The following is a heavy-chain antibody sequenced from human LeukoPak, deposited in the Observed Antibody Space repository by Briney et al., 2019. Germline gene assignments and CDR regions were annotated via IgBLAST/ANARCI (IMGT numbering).Heavy chain of an antibody. D-gene: IGHD6-19*01. CDR2: ISSSGSTI. V-gene: IGHV3-11*01. J-gene: IGHJ5*02. CDR3: ARDIPSSYSSGWYAGDNWFDP. CDR1: GFTFSDYY. Sequence: GSLRLSCAASGFTFSDYYMSWIRQTPGKGLEWVSYISSSGSTIYYADSVKGRFTISRDNAKNSLYLQMNSLRAEDTAVYYCARDIPSSYSSGWYAGDNWFDPWGQGTLVTVSS.